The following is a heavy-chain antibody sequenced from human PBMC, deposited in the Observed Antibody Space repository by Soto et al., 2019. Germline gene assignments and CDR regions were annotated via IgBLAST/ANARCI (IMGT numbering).Heavy chain of an antibody. V-gene: IGHV4-59*01. CDR3: ARVVGCSSTSCYPNYYYYGMDV. D-gene: IGHD2-2*01. J-gene: IGHJ6*02. CDR2: IYYSGST. CDR1: GGSISSYY. Sequence: PSETLSLTCTVSGGSISSYYWSWIRQPPGKGLEWIGYIYYSGSTNYNPSLKSRVTISVDTSKNQFSLKLSSVTAADTAVYYCARVVGCSSTSCYPNYYYYGMDVWGQGTTVTVSS.